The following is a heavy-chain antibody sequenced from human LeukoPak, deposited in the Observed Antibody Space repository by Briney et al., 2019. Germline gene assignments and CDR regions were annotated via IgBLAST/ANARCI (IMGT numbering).Heavy chain of an antibody. D-gene: IGHD2-2*01. J-gene: IGHJ4*02. CDR3: ARDALRNNIVIIPAARPTDS. CDR2: IKQDGSEK. Sequence: GGSLRLSCAASGFTFSNYWMSWVRQAPGKGLEWVANIKQDGSEKYYVDSVKGRFTISRDNAENSLYLQMNSLRAEDTAVYYCARDALRNNIVIIPAARPTDSWVQGTLVTVSS. CDR1: GFTFSNYW. V-gene: IGHV3-7*01.